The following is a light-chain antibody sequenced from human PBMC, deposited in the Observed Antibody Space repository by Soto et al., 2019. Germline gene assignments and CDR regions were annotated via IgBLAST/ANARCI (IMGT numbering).Light chain of an antibody. CDR3: QHSYSYSEA. Sequence: DIQMTQSPSTLSGSVGDRVTITCRASQTISSWLAWYQQKPGKAPKLLIYKASTLGSGVPSRGSGSGSGTEFTVTITSLQPDDFATYYSQHSYSYSEAFGQRTKVELK. CDR1: QTISSW. V-gene: IGKV1-5*03. J-gene: IGKJ1*01. CDR2: KAS.